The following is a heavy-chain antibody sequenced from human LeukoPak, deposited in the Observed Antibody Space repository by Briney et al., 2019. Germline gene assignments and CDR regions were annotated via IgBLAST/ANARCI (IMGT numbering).Heavy chain of an antibody. D-gene: IGHD6-13*01. CDR3: ARVGRSSWYYYYMAV. CDR2: ISSSSRYI. Sequence: GGSLRLSCAASGFTFSSYSMNWVRQAPGKGLEWVSSISSSSRYIYYADSVKGRFTISRDNAKNSLYLQMNSLRAEDTAVYYCARVGRSSWYYYYMAVWGKRTKVTVSS. J-gene: IGHJ6*03. CDR1: GFTFSSYS. V-gene: IGHV3-21*01.